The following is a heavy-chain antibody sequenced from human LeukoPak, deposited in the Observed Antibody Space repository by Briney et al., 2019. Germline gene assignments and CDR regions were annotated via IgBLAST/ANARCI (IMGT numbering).Heavy chain of an antibody. CDR1: GFTFSSYW. CDR3: TRGSSVWSDY. Sequence: AGSLRLSCAASGFTFSSYWMHWVRQAPGKGLVWVSRINSDGSSTSYADSVKGRSTISRDNAKNTLFLQMNSLRAEDTAVYYCTRGSSVWSDYWGQGTLVTVSS. D-gene: IGHD6-19*01. J-gene: IGHJ4*02. CDR2: INSDGSST. V-gene: IGHV3-74*01.